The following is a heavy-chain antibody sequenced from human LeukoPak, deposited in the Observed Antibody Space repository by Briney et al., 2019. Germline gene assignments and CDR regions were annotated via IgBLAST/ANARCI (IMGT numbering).Heavy chain of an antibody. V-gene: IGHV3-33*01. Sequence: GGSLRLSCAASGFTFSSYGMHWVRQALGKGLEWVAVIWYDGSNKYYADSVKGRFTISRDNSKNTLYLQMNSLRAEDTAVYYCARGSTITMVRYNWFDPWGQGTLVTVSS. D-gene: IGHD3-10*01. CDR1: GFTFSSYG. J-gene: IGHJ5*02. CDR2: IWYDGSNK. CDR3: ARGSTITMVRYNWFDP.